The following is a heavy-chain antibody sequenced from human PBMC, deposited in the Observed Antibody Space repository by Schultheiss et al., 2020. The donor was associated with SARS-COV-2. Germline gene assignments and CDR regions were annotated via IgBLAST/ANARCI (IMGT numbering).Heavy chain of an antibody. Sequence: SETLSLTCAVSGGSISSSNWWSWVRQHPGKGLEWIGYIYYSGSTYYNPSLKSRVTISVDTSKNQFSLKLSSVTAADTALYYCAKGALRFLEWLPRDYGVDVWGQGTTVTVSS. J-gene: IGHJ6*02. V-gene: IGHV4-4*02. CDR1: GGSISSSNW. CDR3: AKGALRFLEWLPRDYGVDV. CDR2: IYYSGST. D-gene: IGHD3-3*01.